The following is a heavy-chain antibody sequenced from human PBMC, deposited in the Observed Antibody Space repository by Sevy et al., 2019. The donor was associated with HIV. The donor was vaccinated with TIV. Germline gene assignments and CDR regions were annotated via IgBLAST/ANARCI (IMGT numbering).Heavy chain of an antibody. CDR2: IDYIGTT. V-gene: IGHV4-39*01. D-gene: IGHD4-17*01. Sequence: SETLSLTCTVSSGSISSSSYYWGWIRQSPGKGLEWIASIDYIGTTYYNLALKSRVTITGDRSKNEVSLNLRFVTAADAAVYYCARYRRGDHAGGFDFWGQGTPVTVSS. CDR3: ARYRRGDHAGGFDF. CDR1: SGSISSSSYY. J-gene: IGHJ5*01.